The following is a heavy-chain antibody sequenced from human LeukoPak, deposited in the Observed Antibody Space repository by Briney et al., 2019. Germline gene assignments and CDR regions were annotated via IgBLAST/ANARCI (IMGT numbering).Heavy chain of an antibody. CDR1: GGSFSGYY. D-gene: IGHD3-10*01. J-gene: IGHJ6*02. CDR2: INHSGST. CDR3: ASRRRYYGSGSYFYYGMDV. Sequence: SETLSLTCAVYGGSFSGYYWSWVRQPPGKGLEWIGEINHSGSTNYNPSLKSRVTISVDTSKNQFSLKLSSVTAADTAVYYCASRRRYYGSGSYFYYGMDVWGQGTTVTVSS. V-gene: IGHV4-34*01.